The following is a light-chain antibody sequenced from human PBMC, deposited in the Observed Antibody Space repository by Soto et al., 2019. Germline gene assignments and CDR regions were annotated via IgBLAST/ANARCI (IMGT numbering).Light chain of an antibody. CDR2: GAS. V-gene: IGKV3-15*01. CDR1: QSVSSN. CDR3: QQYKNWPT. J-gene: IGKJ1*01. Sequence: EIVMPQSPATLSVSPGERATLSFRASQSVSSNLAWYQQKLGQAPRLLIYGASTRATGIPARLSGSGSGTEFTLTISSLQSEDFAVYYCQQYKNWPTFGQGTKVEIK.